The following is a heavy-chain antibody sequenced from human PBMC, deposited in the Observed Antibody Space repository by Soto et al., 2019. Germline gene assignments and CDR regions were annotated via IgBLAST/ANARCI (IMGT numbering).Heavy chain of an antibody. V-gene: IGHV3-30*18. CDR3: AKDWAVVVPAAPKGYYYYYGMEV. CDR1: RFTFTRYG. J-gene: IGHJ6*02. D-gene: IGHD2-2*01. Sequence: LRLSWAVSRFTFTRYGMHWVRHAPGKGLEWVAVISYDGSNKYYADSVKGRFTIYRDNSKTSLYLQMNSLRAEDTAVYYCAKDWAVVVPAAPKGYYYYYGMEVWGQGPTVTVAS. CDR2: ISYDGSNK.